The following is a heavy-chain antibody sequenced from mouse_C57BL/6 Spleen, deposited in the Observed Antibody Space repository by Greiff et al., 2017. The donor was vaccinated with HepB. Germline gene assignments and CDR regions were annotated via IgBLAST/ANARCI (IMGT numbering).Heavy chain of an antibody. CDR1: GFTFSSYA. Sequence: EVNVVESGEGLVKPGGSLKLSCAASGFTFSSYAMSWVRQTPEKRLEWVAYISSGGDYIYYADTVKGRFTISRDNARNTLYLQMSSLKSEDTAMYYCTRVGGYGNFDYWGQGTTLTVSS. J-gene: IGHJ2*01. D-gene: IGHD1-1*01. V-gene: IGHV5-9-1*02. CDR3: TRVGGYGNFDY. CDR2: ISSGGDYI.